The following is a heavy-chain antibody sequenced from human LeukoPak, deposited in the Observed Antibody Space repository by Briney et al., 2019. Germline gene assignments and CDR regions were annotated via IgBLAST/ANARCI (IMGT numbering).Heavy chain of an antibody. CDR2: LDPTIYYT. J-gene: IGHJ3*01. D-gene: IGHD3-10*01. V-gene: IGHV5-10-1*01. CDR1: GYSFTSYR. Sequence: GQSLSISCRGFGYSFTSYRITWVRQMPGKGLEWMGGLDPTIYYTDYTPSFQGHVTISADKSISTVYLPWRSLMASATGIYCCARHVYGPGLGAFDVWGQGTVVTVSS. CDR3: ARHVYGPGLGAFDV.